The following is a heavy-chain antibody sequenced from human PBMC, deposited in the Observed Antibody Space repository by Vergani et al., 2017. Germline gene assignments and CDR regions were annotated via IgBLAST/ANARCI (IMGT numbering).Heavy chain of an antibody. V-gene: IGHV1-24*01. J-gene: IGHJ5*02. CDR3: ATAYYDSSGYSHNWFDP. CDR2: FDPEDGET. CDR1: GYTLTELS. Sequence: QVQLVQSGAEVKKPWASVKVSCKVSGYTLTELSMHWVRPAPGKGLEWMGGFDPEDGETIYEQKFQGRVTMTEDTSTDTAYMELSSLRSEDTAVYYCATAYYDSSGYSHNWFDPWGQGTLVTVSS. D-gene: IGHD3-22*01.